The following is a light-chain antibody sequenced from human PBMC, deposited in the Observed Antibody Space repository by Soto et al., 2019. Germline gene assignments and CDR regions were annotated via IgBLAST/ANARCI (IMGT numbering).Light chain of an antibody. CDR3: LQTTQFPWT. J-gene: IGKJ1*01. CDR2: EVF. Sequence: DIVMTQSPLSLSVTPGQPASISCKSSQSLLNSGGKTYFYWYLQKPGQPPQLLIYEVFNRFSGVPDRVSGSGAGTDFTLNISRVEAEDVGCYYCLQTTQFPWTFGQGTKVEIK. V-gene: IGKV2D-29*01. CDR1: QSLLNSGGKTY.